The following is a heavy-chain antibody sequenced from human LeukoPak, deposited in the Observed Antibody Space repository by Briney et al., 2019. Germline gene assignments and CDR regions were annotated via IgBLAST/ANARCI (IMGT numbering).Heavy chain of an antibody. Sequence: SETLFLTCTVSGGSISSSYWSWIRQPAGKGLEWIGRIYISGTTNYNPSLKSRVTMSVDTSKNQFSLKVTSVTAADTAVYYCARWVSHGFDVWGQGTMVTVSS. V-gene: IGHV4-4*07. CDR3: ARWVSHGFDV. J-gene: IGHJ3*01. CDR1: GGSISSSY. CDR2: IYISGTT.